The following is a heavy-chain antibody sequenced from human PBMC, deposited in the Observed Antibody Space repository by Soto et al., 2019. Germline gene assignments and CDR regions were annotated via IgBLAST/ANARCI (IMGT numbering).Heavy chain of an antibody. Sequence: PGGSLRLPCPTSGFPFSSDALNWVRQAPGKGLEWVSGISASGGRTYYADSVKGRFTNPKNNSKDTPYRKRSGLRAEAAAIYYCAESPRIAYETPWDSGGMGTLVTVPS. J-gene: IGHJ4*02. CDR2: ISASGGRT. CDR1: GFPFSSDA. CDR3: AESPRIAYETPWDS. V-gene: IGHV3-23*01. D-gene: IGHD2-21*01.